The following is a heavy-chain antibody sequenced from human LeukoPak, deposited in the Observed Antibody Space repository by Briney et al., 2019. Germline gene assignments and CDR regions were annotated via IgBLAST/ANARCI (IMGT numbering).Heavy chain of an antibody. V-gene: IGHV3-11*06. D-gene: IGHD2-2*01. Sequence: GGSLRLSCAASGFTFSDYYMSWIRQAPGKGLAWVSYISSSSTYSNYADSVKGRFTISRDNANNSLDLQMNSLRAEDTAVYYCARHRYCDTTRCYGTDFDYWGQGTLLNVSS. CDR3: ARHRYCDTTRCYGTDFDY. CDR1: GFTFSDYY. CDR2: ISSSSTYS. J-gene: IGHJ4*02.